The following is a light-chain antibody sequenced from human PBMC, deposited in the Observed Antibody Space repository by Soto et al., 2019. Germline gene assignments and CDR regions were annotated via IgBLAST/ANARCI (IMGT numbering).Light chain of an antibody. CDR1: ENVRTF. CDR2: GAS. V-gene: IGKV3-20*01. J-gene: IGKJ1*01. CDR3: HQYGSSLWT. Sequence: EIVLTQSPGTVSLSPGERATLSCRASENVRTFVDWYQQKPGQAPRLLIYGASNRATGIPARFSGSGSGTDFTLTISRLEPEDFSVYYCHQYGSSLWTFGQGTKVDI.